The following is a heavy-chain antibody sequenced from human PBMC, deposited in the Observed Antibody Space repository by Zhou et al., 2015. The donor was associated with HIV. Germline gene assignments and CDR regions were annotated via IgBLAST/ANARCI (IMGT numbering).Heavy chain of an antibody. CDR3: ARGQYYYDSSGSEPDY. D-gene: IGHD3-22*01. CDR2: INPSGGST. Sequence: QVQLVQSGAEVKKPGASVKVSCKASGYTFTSYYIHWVRQAPGQGLEWMGIINPSGGSTRYAQKFQGRVTMTRDTSTSTVYMELSSLRSEDTAVYYCARGQYYYDSSGSEPDYWAREPWSPSPQ. CDR1: GYTFTSYY. J-gene: IGHJ4*02. V-gene: IGHV1-46*01.